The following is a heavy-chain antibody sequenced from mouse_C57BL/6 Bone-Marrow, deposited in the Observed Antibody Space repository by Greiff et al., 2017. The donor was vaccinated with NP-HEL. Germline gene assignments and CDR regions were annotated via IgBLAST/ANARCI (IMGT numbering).Heavy chain of an antibody. CDR3: TTRLFFGYFDY. J-gene: IGHJ2*01. CDR2: IDPENGDT. Sequence: VQLQQSGAELVRPGASVKLSCTASGFNIKDDYMHWVKQRPEQGLEWIGWIDPENGDTEYASKFQGKATIPAETSSNTAYLQLSSLTSEDTAVYYCTTRLFFGYFDYWGQGTTLTVSS. CDR1: GFNIKDDY. V-gene: IGHV14-4*01.